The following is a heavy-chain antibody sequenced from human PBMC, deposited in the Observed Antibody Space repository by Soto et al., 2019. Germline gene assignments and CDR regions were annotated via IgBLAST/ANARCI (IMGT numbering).Heavy chain of an antibody. CDR2: IYSGGST. D-gene: IGHD6-13*01. CDR1: GFTVSNNY. Sequence: AGGSLRLSCAASGFTVSNNYISWVRQPPGKGLEWVSLIYSGGSTYYADSVKGRFTLSRDNSKNTVYLQMNSLRAEDTAVYYCARAEWGSSYTQYYYALDVWGQGTTVTVS. J-gene: IGHJ6*02. CDR3: ARAEWGSSYTQYYYALDV. V-gene: IGHV3-53*03.